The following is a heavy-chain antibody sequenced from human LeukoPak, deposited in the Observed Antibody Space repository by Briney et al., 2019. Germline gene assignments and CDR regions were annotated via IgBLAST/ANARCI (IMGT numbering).Heavy chain of an antibody. CDR3: ARGRCYDFWSGYYCGRYYYYYMDV. CDR2: INHSGST. J-gene: IGHJ6*03. V-gene: IGHV4-34*01. CDR1: GGSFSGYY. Sequence: PSETLSLTCAVSGGSFSGYYWSWIRQPPGKGLEWIGEINHSGSTNYNPSLKSRVTISVDTSKNQFSLKLSSVTAADTAVYYCARGRCYDFWSGYYCGRYYYYYMDVWGKGTTVTVSS. D-gene: IGHD3-3*01.